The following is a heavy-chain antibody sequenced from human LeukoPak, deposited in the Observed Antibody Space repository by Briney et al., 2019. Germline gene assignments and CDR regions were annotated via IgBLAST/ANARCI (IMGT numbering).Heavy chain of an antibody. Sequence: GGSLRLSCAASGFTFSSYEMNWVRQAPGKGLEWVAVISYDGSDKYYADSVRGRFTISRDNSKNTLYLQLNSLRAEDAAVYYCAKEHMVRGVIYYFDPWGQGTLVTVSS. CDR3: AKEHMVRGVIYYFDP. D-gene: IGHD3-10*01. V-gene: IGHV3-30*18. CDR2: ISYDGSDK. CDR1: GFTFSSYE. J-gene: IGHJ5*02.